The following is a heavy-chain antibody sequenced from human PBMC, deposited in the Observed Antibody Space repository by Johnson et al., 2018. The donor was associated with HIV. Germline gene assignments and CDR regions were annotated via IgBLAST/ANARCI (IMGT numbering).Heavy chain of an antibody. CDR2: IKQDGNEK. J-gene: IGHJ3*02. Sequence: EVQLVESGGGLVQPGRSLRLSCAASRFTFSSYAMHWVRQAPGKGLEWVANIKQDGNEKYYVDSVKGRFTISRDNAKNSLYLQMTSLRAEDTAVYYCANEPHLDAFDIWGQGTMVTVSS. CDR1: RFTFSSYA. D-gene: IGHD1-14*01. CDR3: ANEPHLDAFDI. V-gene: IGHV3-7*03.